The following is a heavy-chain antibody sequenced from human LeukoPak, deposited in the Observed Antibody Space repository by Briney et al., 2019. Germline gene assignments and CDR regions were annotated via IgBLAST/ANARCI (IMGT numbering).Heavy chain of an antibody. D-gene: IGHD5-24*01. CDR3: ARGKSGRWLQLSDAFDI. V-gene: IGHV1-69*06. Sequence: GASVKVSCKASGGTFSSYAISWVRQAPGQGLEWMGGIIPIFGTANYAQKFQGRVTITADKSTSTAYMELSSLRSEDTAVYYCARGKSGRWLQLSDAFDIWGQGTMVTVSS. CDR2: IIPIFGTA. CDR1: GGTFSSYA. J-gene: IGHJ3*02.